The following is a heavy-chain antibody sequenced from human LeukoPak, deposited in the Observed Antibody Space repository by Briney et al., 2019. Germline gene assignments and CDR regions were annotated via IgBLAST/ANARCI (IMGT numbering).Heavy chain of an antibody. Sequence: PETLSLTCTVSGYSLSSGYSWGWIRQPPGKGLEWIGSIYHSGSTYYNPSLKSRVTISVDTSKNQFSLKLSSVTAADTAVYYCARGGYSYGYSPSYYYYYMDVWGKGTTVTVSS. CDR2: IYHSGST. D-gene: IGHD5-18*01. CDR3: ARGGYSYGYSPSYYYYYMDV. V-gene: IGHV4-38-2*02. CDR1: GYSLSSGYS. J-gene: IGHJ6*03.